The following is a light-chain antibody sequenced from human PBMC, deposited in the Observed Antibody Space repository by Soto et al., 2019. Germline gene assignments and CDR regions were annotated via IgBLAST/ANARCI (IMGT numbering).Light chain of an antibody. Sequence: DIQMTQSPSTLSASVGDRVTITCRASQSISSWLAWYQQKPGKAPKLLIYDASSLESGVPSRFSGSGSGTEFTLTISSLQPDDFATYYCQQYKSYGKFGQRNKVEIK. CDR2: DAS. CDR1: QSISSW. V-gene: IGKV1-5*01. CDR3: QQYKSYGK. J-gene: IGKJ1*01.